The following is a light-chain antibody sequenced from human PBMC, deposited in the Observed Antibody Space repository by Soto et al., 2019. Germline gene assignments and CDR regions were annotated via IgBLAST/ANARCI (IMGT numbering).Light chain of an antibody. V-gene: IGKV4-1*01. CDR1: QSVLYSSDNKNY. Sequence: DIVMAQSPDSLAVSLGERATINCKSSQSVLYSSDNKNYVAWYQHKPGQPPKLLIYWASTREFGVPDRFSGSGSVTDFTLTISSLQAEDVAVYYCQQYYITPRTFGQGTKVEIK. J-gene: IGKJ1*01. CDR3: QQYYITPRT. CDR2: WAS.